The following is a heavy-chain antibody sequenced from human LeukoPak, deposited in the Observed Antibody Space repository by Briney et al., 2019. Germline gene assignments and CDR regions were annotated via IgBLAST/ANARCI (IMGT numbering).Heavy chain of an antibody. CDR3: ARAPTYYYYGMDV. V-gene: IGHV4-34*01. CDR1: GGSFSGYY. CDR2: INHSGST. J-gene: IGHJ6*02. Sequence: PSETLSLTCAVYGGSFSGYYWSWIRQPPGKGLEWIREINHSGSTNYNPSLKSRVTISVDTSKNQFSLKLSSVTAADTAVYYCARAPTYYYYGMDVWGQGTTVTVSS.